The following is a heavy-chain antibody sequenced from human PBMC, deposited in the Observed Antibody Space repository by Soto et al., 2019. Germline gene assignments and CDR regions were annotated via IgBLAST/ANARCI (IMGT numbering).Heavy chain of an antibody. V-gene: IGHV4-4*02. CDR1: GGSISSFNW. CDR3: AVVPPAMGSNWFDP. J-gene: IGHJ5*02. D-gene: IGHD2-2*01. CDR2: IYHSGST. Sequence: QVQLQESGPGLVKPSGTLSLTCVVSGGSISSFNWWSWVRQPPGKGLEWIGEIYHSGSTNYNPSLKSRITISVDKSKTQFSLRLSSVTAADTAVYYCAVVPPAMGSNWFDPWGQGALVTVSS.